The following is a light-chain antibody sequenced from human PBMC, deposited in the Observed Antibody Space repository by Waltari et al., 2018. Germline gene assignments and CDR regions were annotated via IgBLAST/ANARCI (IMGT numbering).Light chain of an antibody. CDR1: SGHSSNI. J-gene: IGLJ3*02. CDR2: VNSDGSH. V-gene: IGLV4-69*01. Sequence: QLVLTQSPSASASLGASVKLTCTLSSGHSSNIIAWHQQQPEKGPRYLMKVNSDGSHSKGDDIPDRFSGSSSGAERYLTISSLQSEDEADYYCETRGHGTWVFGGGTKLTVL. CDR3: ETRGHGTWV.